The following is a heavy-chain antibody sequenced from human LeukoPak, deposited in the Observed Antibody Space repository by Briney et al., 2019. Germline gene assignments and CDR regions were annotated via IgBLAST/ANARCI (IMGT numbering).Heavy chain of an antibody. Sequence: GGSLRLSCAASGFTFSGYDMYWVRQLPGKGLEWVAAVGYGGDTYYPASVEGRFTVSRENAKNSLYLQMNTLRAGGTAVYYCARDGGGTTADWYFDLWGRGTPVTVSS. CDR3: ARDGGGTTADWYFDL. D-gene: IGHD1-14*01. V-gene: IGHV3-13*01. CDR2: VGYGGDT. J-gene: IGHJ2*01. CDR1: GFTFSGYD.